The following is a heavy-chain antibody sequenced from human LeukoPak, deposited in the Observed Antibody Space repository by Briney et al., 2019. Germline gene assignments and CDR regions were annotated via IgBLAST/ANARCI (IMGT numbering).Heavy chain of an antibody. CDR1: GFTFSSYA. D-gene: IGHD3-10*01. CDR2: ISYDGSNK. V-gene: IGHV3-30*04. J-gene: IGHJ4*02. CDR3: ARDAGYGSGSYYSYYFDY. Sequence: PGGSLRLSCAASGFTFSSYAMHWVRQAPGKGLEWVAVISYDGSNKYYAGSVKGRFTISRDNSKNTLYLQMNSLRAEDTAVYYCARDAGYGSGSYYSYYFDYWGQGTLVTVSS.